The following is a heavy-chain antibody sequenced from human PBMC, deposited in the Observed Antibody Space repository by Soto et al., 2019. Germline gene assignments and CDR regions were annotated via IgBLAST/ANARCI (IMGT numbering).Heavy chain of an antibody. CDR1: GASISRNY. Sequence: SETLSLTCTVSGASISRNYWSWIRQPPGKRLEWIGDISYSGSTNYNPSLKGRVTISIDKSKNHFSLTLNSVAAADTAFYYCARAPRGNYGYPSYFDYWGQGTLVTVS. CDR3: ARAPRGNYGYPSYFDY. V-gene: IGHV4-59*01. J-gene: IGHJ4*02. CDR2: ISYSGST. D-gene: IGHD3-10*01.